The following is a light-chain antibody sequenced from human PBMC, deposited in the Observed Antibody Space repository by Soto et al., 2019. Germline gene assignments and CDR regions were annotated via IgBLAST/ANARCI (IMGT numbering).Light chain of an antibody. Sequence: EIVLTQSPATLSLFPGERATLSCRASQSVDNYLAWYQQKPGQAPRLLIYDVTNRARGIPARFRGSGSGTDFTLTISSLEPEDFAVYYCQQRSNWITFGQGTRLEIK. CDR3: QQRSNWIT. J-gene: IGKJ5*01. CDR1: QSVDNY. CDR2: DVT. V-gene: IGKV3-11*01.